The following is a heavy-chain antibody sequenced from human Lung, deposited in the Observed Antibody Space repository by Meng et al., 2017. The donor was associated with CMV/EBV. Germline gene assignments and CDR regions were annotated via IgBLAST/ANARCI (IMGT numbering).Heavy chain of an antibody. J-gene: IGHJ4*02. CDR2: IYYSGST. CDR3: ARGGYYYDSSGYYYPGGVDY. D-gene: IGHD3-22*01. V-gene: IGHV4-39*07. CDR1: GGSISSSSYY. Sequence: SETLSLTCTVSGGSISSSSYYWGWIRQSPGKGLEWIGSIYYSGSTYYNPSLKSRVTISVDTSKNQFSLKLSSVTAADTAVYYCARGGYYYDSSGYYYPGGVDYWGQGTLVXVSS.